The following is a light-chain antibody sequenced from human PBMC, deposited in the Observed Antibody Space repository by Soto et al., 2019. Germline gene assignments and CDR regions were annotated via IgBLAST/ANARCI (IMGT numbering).Light chain of an antibody. J-gene: IGLJ2*01. CDR2: GNN. Sequence: VLTQPPSVSGAPGQRVTISCTGSSSNIGAGYDVHWYQQLPGTAPKLLMYGNNNRPSGVPDRFSGSKSGTSASLAITGLQAEDEADYYCQSYDSSLSGSVFGGGTKLTVL. CDR1: SSNIGAGYD. V-gene: IGLV1-40*01. CDR3: QSYDSSLSGSV.